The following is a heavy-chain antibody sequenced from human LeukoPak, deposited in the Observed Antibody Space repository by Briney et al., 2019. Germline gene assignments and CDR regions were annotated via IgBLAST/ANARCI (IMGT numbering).Heavy chain of an antibody. CDR2: IDYNGST. D-gene: IGHD3-16*02. CDR3: AGGNTYYDYVWGSYRSYYFDY. CDR1: GGSVSSRSYH. Sequence: PSETLSLTCTVSGGSVSSRSYHWVWIRQPPGNGLEWIGSIDYNGSTFYNPSLRGRVTKSLDTSKNRFSLKLSSVTAADTAVYYCAGGNTYYDYVWGSYRSYYFDYWGQGTLVTVSS. J-gene: IGHJ4*02. V-gene: IGHV4-39*01.